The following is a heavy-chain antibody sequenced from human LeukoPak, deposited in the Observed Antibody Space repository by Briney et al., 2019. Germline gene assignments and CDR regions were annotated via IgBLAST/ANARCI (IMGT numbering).Heavy chain of an antibody. J-gene: IGHJ4*02. V-gene: IGHV4-38-2*01. CDR2: IYQSGST. D-gene: IGHD3-22*01. Sequence: TSETLSLTCAVSGYSIRSGYHWSWIRQPPGKGLEWIGSIYQSGSTYYNPSLKSRVTISVDTSKNQFSLNLSSVTAADSAVYYCARRDFDSSGYFSYYIDYWGQGTLVTVSS. CDR3: ARRDFDSSGYFSYYIDY. CDR1: GYSIRSGYH.